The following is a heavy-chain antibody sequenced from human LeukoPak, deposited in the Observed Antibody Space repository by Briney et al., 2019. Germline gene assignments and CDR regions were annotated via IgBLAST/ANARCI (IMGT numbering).Heavy chain of an antibody. V-gene: IGHV3-30*02. Sequence: PGGSLRLSCAASGFILSSYGMHWVRQAPGKGLEWVAFIWYDGNNKYYADSVKGRFTISRDNSKNTLYLQMNSLRAEDTAVYYCAKKKFRGSGWDYFDYWGQGTLVTVSS. CDR3: AKKKFRGSGWDYFDY. D-gene: IGHD6-19*01. CDR2: IWYDGNNK. J-gene: IGHJ4*02. CDR1: GFILSSYG.